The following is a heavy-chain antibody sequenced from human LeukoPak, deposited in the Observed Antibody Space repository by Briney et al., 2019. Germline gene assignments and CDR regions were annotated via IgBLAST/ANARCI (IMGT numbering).Heavy chain of an antibody. CDR3: ARAGGDNCLEGDDY. V-gene: IGHV1-18*01. J-gene: IGHJ4*02. CDR2: ISAYNGNT. D-gene: IGHD1-1*01. Sequence: ASVKVSCKASGYTFTSYGISWVRQDPGQGLEWMGWISAYNGNTNYAQKLQGRVTMTTDTSTSTAYMELRSLRSDDTAVYYCARAGGDNCLEGDDYWGQGTLVTVSS. CDR1: GYTFTSYG.